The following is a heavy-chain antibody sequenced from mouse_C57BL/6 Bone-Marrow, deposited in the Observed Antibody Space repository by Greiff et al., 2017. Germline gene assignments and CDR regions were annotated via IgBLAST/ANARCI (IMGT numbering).Heavy chain of an antibody. Sequence: EVQLQESGGGLVKPGGSLKLSCAASGFTFSSYAMSWVRQTPEKRLEWVATISDGGSYTYYPDNVKGRFTISRDNAKNNLYLQMSHLKSEDTAMYYCARDRDYDGIYYAMDYWGQGTSVTVSS. D-gene: IGHD2-4*01. J-gene: IGHJ4*01. CDR3: ARDRDYDGIYYAMDY. CDR2: ISDGGSYT. CDR1: GFTFSSYA. V-gene: IGHV5-4*01.